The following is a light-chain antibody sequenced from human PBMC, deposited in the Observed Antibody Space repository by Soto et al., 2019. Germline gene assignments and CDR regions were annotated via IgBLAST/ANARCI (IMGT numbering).Light chain of an antibody. CDR2: DVS. J-gene: IGLJ2*01. CDR1: SSDVGGYNY. CDR3: SSHAGSYNVV. Sequence: QSALTQPRSVSGSPGQSVTISCTGTSSDVGGYNYVSWYQQHPGKAPKLMIYDVSKRPSGVPDRFSGSKSGNTASLTISGLQAEDEADYYCSSHAGSYNVVFGGGTKLTVL. V-gene: IGLV2-11*01.